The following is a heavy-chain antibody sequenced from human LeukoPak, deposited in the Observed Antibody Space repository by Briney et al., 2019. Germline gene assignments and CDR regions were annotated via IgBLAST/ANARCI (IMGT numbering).Heavy chain of an antibody. V-gene: IGHV1-2*02. D-gene: IGHD3-16*02. Sequence: ASVKVSCKASGYTFTGYYMHWVRQAPGQGLAWMGWINPNSGGTNYAQKFQGRVTMTRDTSISTAYMELSRLRSDDTAVYYCARGRRGLGELSTYWGQGTLVTVSS. CDR2: INPNSGGT. CDR1: GYTFTGYY. CDR3: ARGRRGLGELSTY. J-gene: IGHJ4*02.